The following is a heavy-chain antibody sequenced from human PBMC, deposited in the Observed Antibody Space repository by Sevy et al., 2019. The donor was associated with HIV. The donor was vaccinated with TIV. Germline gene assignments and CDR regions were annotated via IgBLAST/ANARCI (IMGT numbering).Heavy chain of an antibody. V-gene: IGHV1-18*04. CDR1: GYTFTSYG. D-gene: IGHD3-9*01. CDR2: ISAYNGNT. CDR3: ASIGSTGYSSNWFDP. Sequence: ASVKVSCKASGYTFTSYGISWVRQAPGQGLEWMGWISAYNGNTNYAQKLQGRVTMTTDTSTGTTYMELRSLRSDDTAVYYCASIGSTGYSSNWFDPWGQGTLVTVSS. J-gene: IGHJ5*02.